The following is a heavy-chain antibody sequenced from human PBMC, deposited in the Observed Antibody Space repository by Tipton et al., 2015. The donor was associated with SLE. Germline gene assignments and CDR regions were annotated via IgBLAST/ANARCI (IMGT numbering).Heavy chain of an antibody. CDR2: IKQDGSEK. J-gene: IGHJ3*02. CDR1: GFTFSSYW. D-gene: IGHD2-2*01. Sequence: GSLRLSCAASGFTFSSYWMSWVRQAPGKGLEWVANIKQDGSEKYYVDSVKGRFTISRDNAKNSLYLQMNSLRAEDTAVYYCASSVTCSSTSCQGSAFDIWGQGTMVTVSS. CDR3: ASSVTCSSTSCQGSAFDI. V-gene: IGHV3-7*01.